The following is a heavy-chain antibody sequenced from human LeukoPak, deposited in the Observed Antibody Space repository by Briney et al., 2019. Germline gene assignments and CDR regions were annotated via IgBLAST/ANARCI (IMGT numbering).Heavy chain of an antibody. CDR1: GVSISSYY. CDR2: IYYSGST. CDR3: ARAASSWSLDY. Sequence: PSETLSLTCTVSGVSISSYYWSWIRQPPGKGLEWIGYIYYSGSTNYSPSLKSRVTISVDTSKNQFSLKLSSVTAADTTVYYCARAASSWSLDYWGQGTLVTVSS. D-gene: IGHD6-13*01. V-gene: IGHV4-59*01. J-gene: IGHJ4*02.